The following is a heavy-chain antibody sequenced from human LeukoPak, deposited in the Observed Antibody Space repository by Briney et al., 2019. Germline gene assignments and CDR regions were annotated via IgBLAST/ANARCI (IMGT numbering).Heavy chain of an antibody. D-gene: IGHD3-3*01. V-gene: IGHV1-18*01. CDR2: ISAYNGNT. CDR3: ARALSDDFWSFYQDY. J-gene: IGHJ4*02. CDR1: GYTFTSYG. Sequence: GASVTVSYKASGYTFTSYGISWVRQAPGQGLEWLGWISAYNGNTNFAQKIQGRVTMTTDTSTSTAYMELRSLRSDDTAVYYCARALSDDFWSFYQDYWGQGTLVTVSS.